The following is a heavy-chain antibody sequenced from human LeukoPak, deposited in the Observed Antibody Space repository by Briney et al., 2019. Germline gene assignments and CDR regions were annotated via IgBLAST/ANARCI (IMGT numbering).Heavy chain of an antibody. J-gene: IGHJ5*02. Sequence: ASVKVSCKASGYTFTGYYMHWVRQAPGQGLEWMGWINPNSGGTNYAQKFQGRVTMTRDTSISTAYMELSRLRSDDTAVYYCARRIRDYDILTGYYSSTAFDPWGQGTLVTVSS. CDR2: INPNSGGT. V-gene: IGHV1-2*02. CDR1: GYTFTGYY. D-gene: IGHD3-9*01. CDR3: ARRIRDYDILTGYYSSTAFDP.